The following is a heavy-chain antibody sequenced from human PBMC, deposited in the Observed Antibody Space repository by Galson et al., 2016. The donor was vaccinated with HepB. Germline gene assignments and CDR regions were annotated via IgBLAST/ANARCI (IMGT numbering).Heavy chain of an antibody. CDR1: GFTFSSYW. Sequence: SLRLSCAASGFTFSSYWMPWVRQAPGGGLVWVSRINGDGSSTTYADSVKGRFTISRDNAKNTLYLQMNSLRAGDTAVYYCAVGNDSLDCWSQRTLVTVSS. J-gene: IGHJ4*02. D-gene: IGHD1-1*01. V-gene: IGHV3-74*01. CDR3: AVGNDSLDC. CDR2: INGDGSST.